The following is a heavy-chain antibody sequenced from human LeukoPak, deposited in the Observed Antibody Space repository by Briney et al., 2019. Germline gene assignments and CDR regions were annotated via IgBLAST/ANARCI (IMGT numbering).Heavy chain of an antibody. CDR3: ARDSGYDPIQLDY. CDR2: IYYSGST. J-gene: IGHJ4*02. Sequence: SQTLSLTCTVSGGSISSSSYYWGWIRQPPGKGLEWIGSIYYSGSTNYNPSLKSRVTISVDTSKNQFSLKLSSVTAADTAVYYCARDSGYDPIQLDYWGQGTLVTVSS. D-gene: IGHD5-12*01. V-gene: IGHV4-39*07. CDR1: GGSISSSSYY.